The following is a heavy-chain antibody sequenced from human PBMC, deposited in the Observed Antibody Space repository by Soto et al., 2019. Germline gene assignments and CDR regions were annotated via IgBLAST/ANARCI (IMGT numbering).Heavy chain of an antibody. CDR2: IGTAGDT. Sequence: GGSLRLSCAASGFTFSSYDMHWVRQATGKGLEWVSAIGTAGDTYYPGSVKGRFTISRENAKNSLYLQMNSLRAGDTAVYYCARGNYGDRSTSYYYGMDVWGQGTTVTVSS. V-gene: IGHV3-13*01. CDR3: ARGNYGDRSTSYYYGMDV. J-gene: IGHJ6*02. D-gene: IGHD4-17*01. CDR1: GFTFSSYD.